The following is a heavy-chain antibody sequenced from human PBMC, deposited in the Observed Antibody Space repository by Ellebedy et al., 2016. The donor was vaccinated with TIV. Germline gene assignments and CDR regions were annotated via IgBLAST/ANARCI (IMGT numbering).Heavy chain of an antibody. CDR1: GGSFSDYY. D-gene: IGHD6-6*01. J-gene: IGHJ6*02. V-gene: IGHV4-59*08. CDR3: ARGAYIAARDYYYGMDV. Sequence: MPSETLSLTCAVYGGSFSDYYWSWIRQPPGKGLEWIGYIYYSGSTNYNPSLKSRVTISVDTSKNQFSLKLSSVTAADTAVYYCARGAYIAARDYYYGMDVWGQGTTVTVSS. CDR2: IYYSGST.